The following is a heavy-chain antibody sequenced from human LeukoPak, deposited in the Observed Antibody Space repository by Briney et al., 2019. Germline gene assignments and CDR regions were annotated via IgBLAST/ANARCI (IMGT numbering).Heavy chain of an antibody. V-gene: IGHV4-61*01. J-gene: IGHJ5*02. CDR3: ASGYNWNYGWFDP. Sequence: PSETLSLTCTVSGYSISSGYYWSWIRQPPGKGLEWIGFIFYSGTTNYNPSLKSRVTISVDTSKNQFSLKLSSVTAADTAVYYCASGYNWNYGWFDPWGQGTLVTVSS. D-gene: IGHD1-7*01. CDR2: IFYSGTT. CDR1: GYSISSGYY.